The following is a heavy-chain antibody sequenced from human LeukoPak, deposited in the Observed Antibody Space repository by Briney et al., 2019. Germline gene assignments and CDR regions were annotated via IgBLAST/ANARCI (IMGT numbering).Heavy chain of an antibody. V-gene: IGHV1-2*02. CDR3: ARGSTIAARRAPLLDYYYYGMDV. CDR1: GYTFTGYY. D-gene: IGHD6-6*01. J-gene: IGHJ6*02. CDR2: INPNSGGT. Sequence: ASVKVSCKASGYTFTGYYMHWVRQAPGQGLEWMGWINPNSGGTNYAQKFQGRVTMTRDTSISTAYMELSRLRSDDTAVYYCARGSTIAARRAPLLDYYYYGMDVWGQGTTVTVSS.